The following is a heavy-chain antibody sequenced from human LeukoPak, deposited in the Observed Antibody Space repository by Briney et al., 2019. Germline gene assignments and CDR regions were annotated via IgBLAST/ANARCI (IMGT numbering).Heavy chain of an antibody. D-gene: IGHD3-10*01. V-gene: IGHV3-74*01. CDR1: GFTFTKYW. Sequence: GGSLRLSCAASGFTFTKYWMHWVRQVPRKGLIWVSRINNEGNDTNYADSVKGRFTISRDNAKNTLYLQMNSLRAEDTAVYYCARGIYGNFDYWGQGSLVTLSS. J-gene: IGHJ4*02. CDR3: ARGIYGNFDY. CDR2: INNEGNDT.